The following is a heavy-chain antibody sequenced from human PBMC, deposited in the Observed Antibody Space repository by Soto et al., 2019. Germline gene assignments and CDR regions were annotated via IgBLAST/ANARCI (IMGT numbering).Heavy chain of an antibody. CDR1: GGSINSGGYY. Sequence: QVQLRESGPGLVKPSQTLSLTCTVSGGSINSGGYYWNWIRQHPGKGLEWIGYMYYSGSTYYNPFLRGGVIISADTSENHSSLKLSSVTAADTAVYFCARGYRQSGYSSSWVFDYWGQGTLVNVSS. CDR2: MYYSGST. J-gene: IGHJ4*02. D-gene: IGHD6-13*01. CDR3: ARGYRQSGYSSSWVFDY. V-gene: IGHV4-31*03.